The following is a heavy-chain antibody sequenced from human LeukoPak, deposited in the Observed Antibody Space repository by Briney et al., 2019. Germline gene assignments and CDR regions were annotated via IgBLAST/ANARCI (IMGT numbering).Heavy chain of an antibody. CDR1: GGSISSGGYS. J-gene: IGHJ3*02. CDR3: ARDSPVPKI. CDR2: IYHSGST. V-gene: IGHV4-30-2*01. Sequence: PSETLSLTCAVSGGSISSGGYSWSWIRQPPGKGLEWIGYIYHSGSTYYNPSLKSRVTLSVDTSKNQFSLKLSSVTTADTAVYYCARDSPVPKIWGQGTMVTVSS.